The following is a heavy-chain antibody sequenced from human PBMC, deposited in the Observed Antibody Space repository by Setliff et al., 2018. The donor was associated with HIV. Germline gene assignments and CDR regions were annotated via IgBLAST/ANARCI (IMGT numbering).Heavy chain of an antibody. CDR2: IKTGNGDT. J-gene: IGHJ5*02. CDR1: GYSFSSHP. D-gene: IGHD2-2*01. Sequence: ASVKVSCKTSGYSFSSHPIHWVRQAPGQRPEWMGWIKTGNGDTQYSQKFQDRVTITRDTSADTVYMELSSLRSEDTAVYYCARDRCNSVACYLYNWFDPWGQGTLVTVSS. V-gene: IGHV1-3*04. CDR3: ARDRCNSVACYLYNWFDP.